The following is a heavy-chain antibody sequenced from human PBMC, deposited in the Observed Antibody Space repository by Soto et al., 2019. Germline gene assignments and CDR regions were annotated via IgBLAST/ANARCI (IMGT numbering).Heavy chain of an antibody. V-gene: IGHV4-59*08. Sequence: PSETLSLTCTVSGGSISSYYWSWIRQPPGKGLEWIGYIYYSGSTNYNPSLKSRVTISVDTSKNQFSLKLSSVTAADTAVYYCARLTYYGDYWYFDLWGRDTLVTVSS. CDR1: GGSISSYY. CDR3: ARLTYYGDYWYFDL. D-gene: IGHD4-17*01. CDR2: IYYSGST. J-gene: IGHJ2*01.